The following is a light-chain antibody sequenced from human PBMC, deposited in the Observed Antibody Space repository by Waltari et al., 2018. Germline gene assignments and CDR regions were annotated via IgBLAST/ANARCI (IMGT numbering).Light chain of an antibody. CDR1: QTVSSN. J-gene: IGKJ1*01. Sequence: EIVMTQSPRTLSVSPGERVTLSCRASQTVSSNLAWYQQNPGQAPRLLISGASTRATGIPARFSGSGSGTEFTLTISSLQSEDSAIFYCQQYNDWPPTFGQGTKVEIK. CDR3: QQYNDWPPT. V-gene: IGKV3-15*01. CDR2: GAS.